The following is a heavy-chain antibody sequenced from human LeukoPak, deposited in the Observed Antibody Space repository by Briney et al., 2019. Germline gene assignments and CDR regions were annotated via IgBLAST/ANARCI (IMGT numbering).Heavy chain of an antibody. V-gene: IGHV4-4*07. CDR2: IYASGGA. J-gene: IGHJ4*02. D-gene: IGHD3-22*01. Sequence: SETLSLTCTVSGGSISSYYWSWIRQPAGKGLEWIGRIYASGGANYNPSLKSRVTMSVDTSKNQFSLKVSSVTAADTAVYYCARGLTVGSGYRGFDYWGQGTLVTVSS. CDR1: GGSISSYY. CDR3: ARGLTVGSGYRGFDY.